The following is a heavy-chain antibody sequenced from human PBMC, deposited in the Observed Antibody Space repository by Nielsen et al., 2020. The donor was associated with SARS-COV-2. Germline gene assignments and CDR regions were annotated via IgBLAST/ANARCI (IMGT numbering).Heavy chain of an antibody. CDR3: ARERVGGSTIFGVVTRYGMDV. D-gene: IGHD3-3*01. Sequence: GSLRLSCSVSGGSITSSGHYWGWIRQPPGKGLEWIGSISYSGSTYYNPSLKSRLTISVDTSKNQFSLKLSSVTAADTALYYCARERVGGSTIFGVVTRYGMDVWGQGTTVTVSS. CDR2: ISYSGST. V-gene: IGHV4-39*07. CDR1: GGSITSSGHY. J-gene: IGHJ6*02.